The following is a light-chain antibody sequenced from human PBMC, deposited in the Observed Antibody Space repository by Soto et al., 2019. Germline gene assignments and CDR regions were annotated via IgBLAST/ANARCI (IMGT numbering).Light chain of an antibody. J-gene: IGLJ1*01. Sequence: QSVLTQPPSASGTPGQRVTISCSGSSSNIGSNYLYWYHELPGTAPKLLIYRNNQRASGVPDRLSGSKSGTSDSLAISGLRSEDEADYDCAAGDDSLSGLYVFGTGTKLTVL. V-gene: IGLV1-47*01. CDR3: AAGDDSLSGLYV. CDR1: SSNIGSNY. CDR2: RNN.